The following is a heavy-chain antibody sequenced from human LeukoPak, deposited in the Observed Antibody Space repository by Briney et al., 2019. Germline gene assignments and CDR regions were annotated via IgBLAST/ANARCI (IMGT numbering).Heavy chain of an antibody. Sequence: GGSLRLSCAASGFTFSSYGMHWVRQAPGKGLEWVAVIWYDGSNKYYADSVKGRFTISRDNSKNTLYLQMNSLRAEDTAVYYCARDQGGNGVYYFDYWGQGTLVTVSS. CDR1: GFTFSSYG. J-gene: IGHJ4*02. CDR2: IWYDGSNK. CDR3: ARDQGGNGVYYFDY. D-gene: IGHD4-23*01. V-gene: IGHV3-33*01.